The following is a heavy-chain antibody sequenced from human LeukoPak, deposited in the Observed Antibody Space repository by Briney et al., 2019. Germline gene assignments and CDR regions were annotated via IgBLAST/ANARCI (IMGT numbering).Heavy chain of an antibody. Sequence: ASVKVSCKASGYTFTSYGTSWVRQAPGQGLEWMGWISAYNGNTNYAQKLQGRVTMTTDTSTSTAYMELRSLRSDDTAVYYCARAMGSPKTGDRVRFDYWGQGTLVTVSS. J-gene: IGHJ4*02. CDR3: ARAMGSPKTGDRVRFDY. CDR1: GYTFTSYG. D-gene: IGHD7-27*01. V-gene: IGHV1-18*01. CDR2: ISAYNGNT.